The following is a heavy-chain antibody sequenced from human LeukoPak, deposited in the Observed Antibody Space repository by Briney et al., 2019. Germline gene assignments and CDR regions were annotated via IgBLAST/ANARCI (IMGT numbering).Heavy chain of an antibody. J-gene: IGHJ4*02. CDR3: ARWSYYYDSSGYPN. V-gene: IGHV4-38-2*02. Sequence: SETLSLTCTVSGYSISSGYYWGWIRQPPGKGLEWIGSIYHSGSTYYNPSLKSRVTISVDTSKNQSSLKLSSVTAADTAVYYCARWSYYYDSSGYPNWGQGTLVTVSS. D-gene: IGHD3-22*01. CDR2: IYHSGST. CDR1: GYSISSGYY.